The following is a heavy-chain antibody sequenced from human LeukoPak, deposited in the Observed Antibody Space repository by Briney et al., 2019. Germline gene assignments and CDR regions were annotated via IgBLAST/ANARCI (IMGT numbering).Heavy chain of an antibody. V-gene: IGHV3-23*01. CDR1: GFTFSSNP. Sequence: GGSLRLSCAASGFTFSSNPMTWVRQAPGKGLEWVSATGLSGGNSYYADSVKGRFTISRDSSKSTLYLQMNSLRVEDTAIYYCAKHPPYCSSTACYQYWGRGTLVTVSS. CDR3: AKHPPYCSSTACYQY. J-gene: IGHJ4*02. D-gene: IGHD2-21*01. CDR2: TGLSGGNS.